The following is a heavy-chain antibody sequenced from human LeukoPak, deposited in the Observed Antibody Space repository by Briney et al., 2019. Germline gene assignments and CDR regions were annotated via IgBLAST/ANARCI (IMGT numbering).Heavy chain of an antibody. Sequence: GGSLRLSCAASGFPFSDYGMYWVRQAPGKGLEWLAVISHDGNNKYYADSVKGRITISRDNSMNTLYLQMNSLRAEDTAVYYCARSGSNYYDSSGYYYYYMDVWGKGTTVTISS. V-gene: IGHV3-30*03. D-gene: IGHD3-22*01. CDR2: ISHDGNNK. J-gene: IGHJ6*03. CDR3: ARSGSNYYDSSGYYYYYMDV. CDR1: GFPFSDYG.